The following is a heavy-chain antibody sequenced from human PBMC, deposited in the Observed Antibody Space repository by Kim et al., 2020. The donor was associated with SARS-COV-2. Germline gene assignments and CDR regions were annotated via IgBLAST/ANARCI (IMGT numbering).Heavy chain of an antibody. CDR3: AKDTGHSSGWLDAFDI. V-gene: IGHV3-9*01. CDR2: ISWNSGSI. D-gene: IGHD6-19*01. J-gene: IGHJ3*02. Sequence: GGSLTLSCAASGFTFGDYAMHWVRQAPGKGLEWVSGISWNSGSIGYADSVKGRFTISRDNAKNSLYLQMNSLRAEDTALYYCAKDTGHSSGWLDAFDIWGQGTMVTVSS. CDR1: GFTFGDYA.